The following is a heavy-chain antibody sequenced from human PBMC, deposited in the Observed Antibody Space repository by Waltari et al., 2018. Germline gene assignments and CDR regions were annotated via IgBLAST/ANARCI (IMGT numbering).Heavy chain of an antibody. J-gene: IGHJ6*03. V-gene: IGHV1-8*01. D-gene: IGHD1-26*01. CDR1: GYTFTSYD. CDR2: MNPNSGNT. Sequence: QVQLVQSGAEVKKPGASVQVSCKASGYTFTSYDINWVRQATGQGLEWMGWMNPNSGNTGYAQKFKGRVSMTRNTAISTAYMELSSLRAEDTAVYYCARGVGGSYWVYYMDVWGKGTTVTVSS. CDR3: ARGVGGSYWVYYMDV.